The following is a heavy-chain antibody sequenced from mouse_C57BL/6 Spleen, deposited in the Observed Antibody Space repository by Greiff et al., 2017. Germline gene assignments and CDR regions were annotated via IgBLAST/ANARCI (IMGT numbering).Heavy chain of an antibody. J-gene: IGHJ4*01. CDR3: ARRAYSNYPYYYAMDY. D-gene: IGHD2-5*01. CDR1: GYSFTSYY. Sequence: QVQLQQPGPELVKPGASVKISCKASGYSFTSYYIHWVKQRPGQGLEWIGWIYPGSGNTKYNEKFKGKATLTADTSSSTAYMQLSSLTSEDSAVYYCARRAYSNYPYYYAMDYWGQGTSVTVSS. CDR2: IYPGSGNT. V-gene: IGHV1-66*01.